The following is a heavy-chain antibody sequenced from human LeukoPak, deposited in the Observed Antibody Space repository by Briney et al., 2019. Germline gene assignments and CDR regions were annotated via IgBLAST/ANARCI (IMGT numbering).Heavy chain of an antibody. D-gene: IGHD2-21*01. CDR1: GYTFTSYG. CDR3: ARDICGGRCYDYIQH. J-gene: IGHJ1*01. V-gene: IGHV7-4-1*02. Sequence: ASVKVSCKASGYTFTSYGINWVRQAPGQGLEWMGWINTKTGNPTFAQGFTGRFVFSLDTSVSTAYLQISNLKAEDAGVYYCARDICGGRCYDYIQHWGQGTLVTVSS. CDR2: INTKTGNP.